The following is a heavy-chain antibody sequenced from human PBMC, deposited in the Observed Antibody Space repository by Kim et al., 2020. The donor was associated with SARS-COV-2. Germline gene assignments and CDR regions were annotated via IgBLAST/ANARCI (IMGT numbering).Heavy chain of an antibody. Sequence: GGSLRLSCAASGFTFSNAWMNWVRQAPGKGLEWIAYITSSGSVTYYADSVKGRFTISRDNAKNSLFLQMNSLRAEDTAVYYCARDPSRIVVPAAIWGQGT. D-gene: IGHD2-2*01. CDR2: ITSSGSVT. J-gene: IGHJ1*01. V-gene: IGHV3-11*01. CDR3: ARDPSRIVVPAAI. CDR1: GFTFSNAW.